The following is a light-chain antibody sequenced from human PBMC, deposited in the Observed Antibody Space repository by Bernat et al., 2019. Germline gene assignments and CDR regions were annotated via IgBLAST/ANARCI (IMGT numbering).Light chain of an antibody. CDR3: CSYAGRSTFDV. V-gene: IGLV2-23*02. Sequence: QSALTQPASVSGSPGQSITISCTGTSSDVGSYNLVSWYQQHPGKAPKLIIYEVTKRPSGVSNRFSGSKSGNTASLTISGLQPEDEADYFCCSYAGRSTFDVFGGGTVLTVL. CDR2: EVT. J-gene: IGLJ3*02. CDR1: SSDVGSYNL.